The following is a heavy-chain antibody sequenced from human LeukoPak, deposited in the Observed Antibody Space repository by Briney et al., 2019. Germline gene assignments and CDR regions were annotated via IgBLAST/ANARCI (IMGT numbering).Heavy chain of an antibody. D-gene: IGHD3-22*01. CDR2: ISAYNGNT. Sequence: ASVKVSCKASGGTFSSYAISWVRQAPGQGLEWMGWISAYNGNTNYAQKLQGRVTMTTDTSTSTAYMELRSLRSDDTAVYYCARDWYYYDSSGYNAFDIWGQGTMVTVSS. J-gene: IGHJ3*02. V-gene: IGHV1-18*01. CDR3: ARDWYYYDSSGYNAFDI. CDR1: GGTFSSYA.